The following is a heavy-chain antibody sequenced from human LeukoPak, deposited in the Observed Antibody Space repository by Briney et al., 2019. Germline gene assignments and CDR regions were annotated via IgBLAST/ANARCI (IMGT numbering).Heavy chain of an antibody. CDR3: ARVGYYGSGSYRSAFDI. CDR1: GYTFTGYY. J-gene: IGHJ3*02. V-gene: IGHV1-2*02. D-gene: IGHD3-10*01. Sequence: ASVKVSCKASGYTFTGYYMHWVRQAPGQGLEWMGWINPNSGGTNYAQKFQGRVTITRDTSASTAYMELSSLRSEDTAVYYCARVGYYGSGSYRSAFDIWGQGTMVTVSS. CDR2: INPNSGGT.